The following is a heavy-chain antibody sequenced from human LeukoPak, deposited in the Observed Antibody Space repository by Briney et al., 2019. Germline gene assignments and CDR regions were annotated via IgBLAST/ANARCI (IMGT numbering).Heavy chain of an antibody. CDR1: GFTFSSYG. D-gene: IGHD2-15*01. CDR3: ARALGGGSSTNYFDL. V-gene: IGHV3-33*01. CDR2: IWNDGTYK. Sequence: GGSLRLSCAASGFTFSSYGMHWVRQAPGKGLEWVALIWNDGTYKYYADSVKGRFTVSRDSSKDTLYLQMNRLRADDTAVYYCARALGGGSSTNYFDLWGQGTLVTVSS. J-gene: IGHJ5*02.